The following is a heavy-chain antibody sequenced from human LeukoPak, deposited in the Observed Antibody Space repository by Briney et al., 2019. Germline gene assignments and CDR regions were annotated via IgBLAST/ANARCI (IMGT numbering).Heavy chain of an antibody. Sequence: ASVKVSCKASGGTFSSYAISWVRQAPGQGLEWMGGIIPIFGTANYAQKFQGRVTITADESTSTAYMELSSLRSEDTAVYYCAREDRYCSSTSCYPDAFDIWGQGTMVTVSS. CDR3: AREDRYCSSTSCYPDAFDI. D-gene: IGHD2-2*01. V-gene: IGHV1-69*13. J-gene: IGHJ3*02. CDR1: GGTFSSYA. CDR2: IIPIFGTA.